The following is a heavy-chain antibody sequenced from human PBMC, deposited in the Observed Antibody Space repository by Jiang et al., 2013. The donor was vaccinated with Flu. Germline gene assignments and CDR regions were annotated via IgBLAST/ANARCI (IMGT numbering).Heavy chain of an antibody. V-gene: IGHV3-33*01. CDR3: VRTADLDLGLDY. CDR1: GFTFSRFG. J-gene: IGHJ4*01. D-gene: IGHD1-1*01. CDR2: IWFDGGTK. Sequence: VQLVESGGGVVQPGTSLRLSCVASGFTFSRFGMHWVRQAPGQGLEWVAVIWFDGGTKYYSQSVRGRFTISRDNSKNTVYLEMSSLRAEDTALYYCVRTADLDLGLDYWG.